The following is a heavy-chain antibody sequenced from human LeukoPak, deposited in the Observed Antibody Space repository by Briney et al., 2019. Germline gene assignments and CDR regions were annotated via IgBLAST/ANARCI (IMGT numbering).Heavy chain of an antibody. V-gene: IGHV4-59*01. D-gene: IGHD5-18*01. CDR3: ATGYSYDNYFDY. CDR1: GGSISSYY. CDR2: IYYSGST. Sequence: PSETLSLTCTVSGGSISSYYWSWIRQPPGKGLEWIGYIYYSGSTNYNPSLKSRVTLSVDTSKNQFSLELSSVTAADTAVYYCATGYSYDNYFDYWGQGTLVTVSS. J-gene: IGHJ4*02.